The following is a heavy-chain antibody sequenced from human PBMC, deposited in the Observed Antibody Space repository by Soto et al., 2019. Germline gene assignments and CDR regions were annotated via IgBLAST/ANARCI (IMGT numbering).Heavy chain of an antibody. CDR2: IYYTGST. CDR1: GGSVSGFF. Sequence: WETLSLTCTVSGGSVSGFFWAWVRQPPGKGLEWIAYIYYTGSTNYNPSLESRVSISVDTSKNQFSLNLNPLTAADTAVYYCAKYYYHSSGYDYFDYWGQGTLVTVSS. D-gene: IGHD3-22*01. CDR3: AKYYYHSSGYDYFDY. V-gene: IGHV4-59*02. J-gene: IGHJ4*02.